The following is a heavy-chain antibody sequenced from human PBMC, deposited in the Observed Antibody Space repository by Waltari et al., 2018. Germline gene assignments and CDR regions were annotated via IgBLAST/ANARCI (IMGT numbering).Heavy chain of an antibody. Sequence: QVQLVQSGAEVKKPGASVKVSCKASGYTFTGYYMHWVRQAPGQGLEWMGWINPNSGGTNYAQKFQGRGTMTRDTSISTAYMELSRLRSDDTAVYYCARAYPPQIAAAGKVANWFDPWGQGTLVTVSS. CDR1: GYTFTGYY. CDR3: ARAYPPQIAAAGKVANWFDP. CDR2: INPNSGGT. J-gene: IGHJ5*02. V-gene: IGHV1-2*02. D-gene: IGHD6-13*01.